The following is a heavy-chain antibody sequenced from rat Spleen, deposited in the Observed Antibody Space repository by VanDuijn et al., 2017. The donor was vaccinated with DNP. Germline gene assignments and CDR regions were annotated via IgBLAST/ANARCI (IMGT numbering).Heavy chain of an antibody. D-gene: IGHD5-1*01. J-gene: IGHJ2*01. CDR3: ARLGAY. Sequence: EIQLQESGPGLVKPSQSLSLTCSVTGYTITSGYDWSWIRKFPGNKMEWMGYISYSGSTNYNPSLKSRISITRDTSKNQFFLQLNSVTTEDTATYYCARLGAYWGQGVMVTVSS. V-gene: IGHV3-4*01. CDR2: ISYSGST. CDR1: GYTITSGY.